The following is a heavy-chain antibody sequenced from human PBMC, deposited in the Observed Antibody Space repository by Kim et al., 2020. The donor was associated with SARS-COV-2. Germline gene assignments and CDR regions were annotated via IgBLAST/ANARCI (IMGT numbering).Heavy chain of an antibody. CDR2: LSGSGGTT. D-gene: IGHD3-16*01. V-gene: IGHV3-23*01. Sequence: GGSLRLSCAASGFTFSSYAMSWVRQAPGKGLEWVSVLSGSGGTTYYADSVKGRFTISRDNSKNTLYLQMNSLRAEDTAVYYCVKHLRVGVGSSYYYYYMDVWGKGTTVTVSS. J-gene: IGHJ6*03. CDR1: GFTFSSYA. CDR3: VKHLRVGVGSSYYYYYMDV.